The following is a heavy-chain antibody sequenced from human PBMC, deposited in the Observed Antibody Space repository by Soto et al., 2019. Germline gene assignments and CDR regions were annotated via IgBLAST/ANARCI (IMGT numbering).Heavy chain of an antibody. CDR1: GDTFTSHT. J-gene: IGHJ6*03. Sequence: HVQLVQSGAEMKKPGSSVKVSCQASGDTFTSHTITWVRQAPGQGLAWVGRIIPMLGITDYAQRLQGRVTITADKSTSIAYMELRNLRSEDTALYYCARDQYRSTSTGFGYMEVCGRGTTVIVSS. CDR3: ARDQYRSTSTGFGYMEV. D-gene: IGHD2-2*01. CDR2: IIPMLGIT. V-gene: IGHV1-69*08.